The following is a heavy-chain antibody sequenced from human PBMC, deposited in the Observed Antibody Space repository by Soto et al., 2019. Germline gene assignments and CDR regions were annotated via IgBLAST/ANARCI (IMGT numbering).Heavy chain of an antibody. CDR3: ARGGAVAGIFYYYYMDV. J-gene: IGHJ6*03. D-gene: IGHD6-19*01. CDR2: ISAYNGNT. CDR1: GYTFTSYG. Sequence: ASVKVSCKASGYTFTSYGISWVRQAPGQGLEWMGWISAYNGNTNYAQKLQGRVTMTTDTSTSTAYMELRSLRSDDTAVYYCARGGAVAGIFYYYYMDVWGRGTTVTVSS. V-gene: IGHV1-18*01.